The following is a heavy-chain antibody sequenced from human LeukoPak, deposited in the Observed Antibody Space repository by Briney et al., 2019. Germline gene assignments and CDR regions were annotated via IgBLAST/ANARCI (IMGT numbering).Heavy chain of an antibody. CDR3: ARDPNALDY. CDR1: GFTFSAYS. CDR2: ISYGVSTT. J-gene: IGHJ4*02. V-gene: IGHV3-48*02. Sequence: GGSLRLSCGASGFTFSAYSMNWVRQAPGKGLEWVAHISYGVSTTHYVDSVKGRFTISRDNAKNSLYLQMNSLRDEDTAVYYCARDPNALDYWGQGTLVTVSS.